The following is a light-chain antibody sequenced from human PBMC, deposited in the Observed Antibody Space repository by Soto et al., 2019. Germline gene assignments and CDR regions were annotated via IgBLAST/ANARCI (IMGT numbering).Light chain of an antibody. Sequence: DIQMTQSPSTLSASVGDRVTITCRASKNINTWVAWYQQMPGKAPKLLIYDASSLHSGVPSRFSGSGSGTEFTLTISSLQPDDFATYYCQQYNTYSWTFGQGTRWIS. J-gene: IGKJ1*01. CDR1: KNINTW. V-gene: IGKV1-5*01. CDR2: DAS. CDR3: QQYNTYSWT.